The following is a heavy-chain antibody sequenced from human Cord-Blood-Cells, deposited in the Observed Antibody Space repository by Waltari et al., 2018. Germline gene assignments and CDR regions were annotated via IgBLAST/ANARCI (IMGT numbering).Heavy chain of an antibody. J-gene: IGHJ4*02. D-gene: IGHD6-19*01. CDR1: GGSISSSSYY. CDR3: ARLQRANLGQESSGWY. CDR2: IYYSGGT. V-gene: IGHV4-39*07. Sequence: QLQLQESGPGLVKPSETLSLTCTVSGGSISSSSYYWGWIRQPPGKGLEWIGSIYYSGGTSYPPSLKRRVTISVDTSKNQFSLKLSSVTAADTAVYYCARLQRANLGQESSGWYWGQGTLVTVSS.